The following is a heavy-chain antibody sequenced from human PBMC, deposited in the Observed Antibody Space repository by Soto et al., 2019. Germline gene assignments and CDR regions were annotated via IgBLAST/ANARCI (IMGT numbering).Heavy chain of an antibody. CDR2: ISSSSSYI. CDR3: ASSSSGWLDY. V-gene: IGHV3-21*01. CDR1: RFTFSSYS. J-gene: IGHJ4*02. D-gene: IGHD6-19*01. Sequence: EVQLVESGGGLVKPGGSLRLSCAASRFTFSSYSMNWVRQAPGKGLEWVSSISSSSSYIYYADSVKGRFTISRDNAKNSLYLQMNSLRAEDTAVYYCASSSSGWLDYWGQGTLVTVSS.